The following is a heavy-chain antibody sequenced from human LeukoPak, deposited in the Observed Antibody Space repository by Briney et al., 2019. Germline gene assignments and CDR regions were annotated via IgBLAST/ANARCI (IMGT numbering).Heavy chain of an antibody. V-gene: IGHV4-59*08. Sequence: SETLSLTCTVSGGSISSYYWSWIRQPPGKGLEWIGYISYSGTTKYKPSLKSRLTLSLDKSKNQVSLRLRSVTAADTAVYYCARRDYGGNLPYAFDIWGQGTLVTVSS. J-gene: IGHJ3*02. CDR2: ISYSGTT. CDR3: ARRDYGGNLPYAFDI. CDR1: GGSISSYY. D-gene: IGHD4-23*01.